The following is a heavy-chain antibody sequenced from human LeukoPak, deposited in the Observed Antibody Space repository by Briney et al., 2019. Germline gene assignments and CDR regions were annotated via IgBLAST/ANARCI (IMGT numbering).Heavy chain of an antibody. CDR1: GFTFSSYG. D-gene: IGHD5-18*01. CDR3: AKEDGYSYDF. J-gene: IGHJ4*02. CDR2: ISYDGSKK. Sequence: GGSLRLSCAASGFTFSSYGMHCVRQAPGEGLEWVAVISYDGSKKYYADSVKGRFTISRDNSKNTLYLQMSSLRAEDTAVYYCAKEDGYSYDFWGQGTLVTVSS. V-gene: IGHV3-30*18.